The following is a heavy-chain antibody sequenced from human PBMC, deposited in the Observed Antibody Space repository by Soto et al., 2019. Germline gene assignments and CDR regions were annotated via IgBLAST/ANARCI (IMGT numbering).Heavy chain of an antibody. CDR2: INAGNGNT. D-gene: IGHD6-13*01. Sequence: ALVKVACKGSGYTFSGYAIHWVRQAPGQRLEWMGWINAGNGNTKYSQKFQGRVTITRDTSASTAYMELSSLRSEDTAVCYCAAETGYSSSFDYWGQGTLVTVSS. CDR3: AAETGYSSSFDY. V-gene: IGHV1-3*01. J-gene: IGHJ4*02. CDR1: GYTFSGYA.